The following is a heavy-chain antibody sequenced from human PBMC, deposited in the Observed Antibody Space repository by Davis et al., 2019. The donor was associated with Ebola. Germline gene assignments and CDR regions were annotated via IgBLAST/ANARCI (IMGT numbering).Heavy chain of an antibody. CDR3: ARLKGDWIIDY. Sequence: GESLKISCAASGFTFSSYAMSWVRQAPGKGLEWVSAISGSGGSTYYADSVKGRFTISADKSISTAYLQWSSLKASDTAMYYCARLKGDWIIDYWGQGTLVTVSS. CDR2: ISGSGGST. J-gene: IGHJ4*02. V-gene: IGHV3-23*01. D-gene: IGHD2-21*02. CDR1: GFTFSSYA.